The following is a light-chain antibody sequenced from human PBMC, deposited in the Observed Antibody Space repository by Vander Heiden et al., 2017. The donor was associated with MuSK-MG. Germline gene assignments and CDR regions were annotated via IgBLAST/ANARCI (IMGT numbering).Light chain of an antibody. Sequence: DIALTQSPATLSLSPGERATLSCRASQSVSSSLAWYQQKPGQAPRLLIYGSSDRATDIPDRFSGSGSGTDFTITISSLEPGDSAVYYCQHRTNRPPLTFGGGTRVEIK. CDR3: QHRTNRPPLT. J-gene: IGKJ4*01. V-gene: IGKV3-11*01. CDR1: QSVSSS. CDR2: GSS.